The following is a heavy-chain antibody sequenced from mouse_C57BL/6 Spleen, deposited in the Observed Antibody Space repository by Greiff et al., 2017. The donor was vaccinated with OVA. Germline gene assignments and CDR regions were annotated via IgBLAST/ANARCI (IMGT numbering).Heavy chain of an antibody. CDR1: GFTFSDYY. J-gene: IGHJ4*01. D-gene: IGHD2-2*01. CDR3: AREGNGFYAMDY. Sequence: KLMESGGGLVQPGGSLKLSCAASGFTFSDYYMYWVRQTPEKRLEWVAYISNGGGSTYYPDTVKGRFTISRDNAKNTLYLQMSRLKSEDTAMYYCAREGNGFYAMDYWGQGTSVTVSS. CDR2: ISNGGGST. V-gene: IGHV5-12*01.